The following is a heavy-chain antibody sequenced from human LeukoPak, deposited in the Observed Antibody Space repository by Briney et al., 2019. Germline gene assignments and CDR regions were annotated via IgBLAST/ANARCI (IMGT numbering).Heavy chain of an antibody. CDR3: ARDRSGSGWYYNYYYYMDV. J-gene: IGHJ6*03. Sequence: ASVKVSCKASGYIFTSYYMYWVRQAPGQGLEWMGIINPSGGSIRYAQKFQGRVTMTRDMSTSTVYMELSSLRSEDTAVYYCARDRSGSGWYYNYYYYMDVWGKGTTVTVSS. V-gene: IGHV1-46*01. CDR1: GYIFTSYY. CDR2: INPSGGSI. D-gene: IGHD6-19*01.